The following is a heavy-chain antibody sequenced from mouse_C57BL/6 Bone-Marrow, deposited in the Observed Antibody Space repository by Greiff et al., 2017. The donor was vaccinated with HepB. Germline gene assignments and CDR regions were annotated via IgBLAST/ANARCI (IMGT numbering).Heavy chain of an antibody. Sequence: EVKVVESGAELVRPGASVKLSCTASGFNIKDDYMHWVKQRPEQGLEWIGWIDPENGDTEYASKFQGKATITADTSSNTAYLQLSSLTSEDTAVYYCTLRDYWGQGTTLTVSS. CDR1: GFNIKDDY. J-gene: IGHJ2*01. CDR3: TLRDY. V-gene: IGHV14-4*01. CDR2: IDPENGDT.